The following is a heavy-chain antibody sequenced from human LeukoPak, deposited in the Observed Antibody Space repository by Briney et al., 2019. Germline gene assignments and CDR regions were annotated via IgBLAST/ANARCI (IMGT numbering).Heavy chain of an antibody. Sequence: SETLSLTCAVYGGSFSGYYWSWIRQPPGKGLEWIGEINHSGSTNYNPSLKSRVIISVDTSKNQFSLKLSSVTAADTAVYYCARLGWNYQDGTRWGIFDYWGQGALVTVSS. CDR3: ARLGWNYQDGTRWGIFDY. V-gene: IGHV4-34*01. CDR2: INHSGST. CDR1: GGSFSGYY. D-gene: IGHD1-7*01. J-gene: IGHJ4*02.